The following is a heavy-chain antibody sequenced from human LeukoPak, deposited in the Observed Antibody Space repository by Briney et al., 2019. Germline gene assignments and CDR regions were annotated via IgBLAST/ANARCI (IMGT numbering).Heavy chain of an antibody. V-gene: IGHV4-59*01. CDR1: GGSISSYY. CDR3: ARVGYCSSTSCGFDP. D-gene: IGHD2-2*01. Sequence: SETLSLTCTVSGGSISSYYWSWIRQPPGKGLEGIGYIYYSWSTNYNPSLKSRVTISVDTSKHQFSLKLSSVTAADTAVYYCARVGYCSSTSCGFDPWGQGTLVTVSS. CDR2: IYYSWST. J-gene: IGHJ5*02.